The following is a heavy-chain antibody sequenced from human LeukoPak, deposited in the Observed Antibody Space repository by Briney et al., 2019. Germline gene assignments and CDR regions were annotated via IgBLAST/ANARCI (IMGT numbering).Heavy chain of an antibody. J-gene: IGHJ5*02. V-gene: IGHV3-23*01. CDR1: GFTFSSYA. CDR3: AKDSGYYDFWSGYYSYNWFDP. CDR2: ISGSGCST. Sequence: GGSLRLSCAASGFTFSSYAMSWVRQAPGKGLEWVSAISGSGCSTYYADSVKGRCTSSRDNSKNTLYLQMNSLRAEDPAVYYCAKDSGYYDFWSGYYSYNWFDPWGQGTLVTVSS. D-gene: IGHD3-3*01.